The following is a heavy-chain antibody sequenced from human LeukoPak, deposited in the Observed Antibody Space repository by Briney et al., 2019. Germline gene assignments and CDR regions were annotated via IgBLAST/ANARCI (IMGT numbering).Heavy chain of an antibody. CDR2: ISYDGSNK. CDR3: AKSGFPYQLLLMDV. D-gene: IGHD2-2*01. Sequence: RTGGSLRLSCAASGFTFSSYGMHWVRQAPGKGLEWVAVISYDGSNKYYADSVKGRFTISRDNSKNTLYLQMNSLRAEDTAVYYCAKSGFPYQLLLMDVWGQGTTVTVSS. J-gene: IGHJ6*02. V-gene: IGHV3-30*18. CDR1: GFTFSSYG.